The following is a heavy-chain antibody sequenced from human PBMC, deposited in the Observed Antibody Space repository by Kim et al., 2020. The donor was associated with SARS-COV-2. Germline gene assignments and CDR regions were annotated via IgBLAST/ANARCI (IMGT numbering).Heavy chain of an antibody. CDR1: GYTFTSYA. Sequence: ASVKVSCKASGYTFTSYAMNWVRQAPGQGLEWMGWINTNTGNPTYAQGFTGRFVFSLDTSVSTAYLQISSLKAEDTAVYYCARKVFPLYGSGSFNDAFDIWGQGTMVTVSS. CDR2: INTNTGNP. D-gene: IGHD3-10*01. J-gene: IGHJ3*02. CDR3: ARKVFPLYGSGSFNDAFDI. V-gene: IGHV7-4-1*02.